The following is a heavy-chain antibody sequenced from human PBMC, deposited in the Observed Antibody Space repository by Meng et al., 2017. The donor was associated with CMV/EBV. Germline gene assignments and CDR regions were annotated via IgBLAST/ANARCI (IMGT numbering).Heavy chain of an antibody. CDR1: GFTFSSYA. CDR2: ISYDGSNK. CDR3: APGWFDP. J-gene: IGHJ5*02. V-gene: IGHV3-30-3*01. Sequence: QVQLVESGGGVVQPGRSLRLSCAASGFTFSSYAMHWVRQAPGKGLEWVAVISYDGSNKYYADSVKGRFTISRDNSKNTLYLQMNSLRAEDTAAYYCAPGWFDPWGQGTLVTVSS.